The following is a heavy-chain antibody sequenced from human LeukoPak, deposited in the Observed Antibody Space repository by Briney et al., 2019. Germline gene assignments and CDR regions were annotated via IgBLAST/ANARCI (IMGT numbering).Heavy chain of an antibody. V-gene: IGHV3-48*03. D-gene: IGHD1-26*01. CDR2: ISTSGTTE. Sequence: PGGSLRLSCAASGFTFSSYEMSWVCQAPGKGLEWVSYISTSGTTEKYADSVKGRFTISRDNAKNSLYLQMYSLRAEDTAVYYCARGEQLNYFAYWGQGALVTVSS. J-gene: IGHJ4*02. CDR3: ARGEQLNYFAY. CDR1: GFTFSSYE.